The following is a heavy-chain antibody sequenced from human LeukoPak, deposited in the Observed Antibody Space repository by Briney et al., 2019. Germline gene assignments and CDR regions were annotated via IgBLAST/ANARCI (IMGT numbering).Heavy chain of an antibody. D-gene: IGHD2-15*01. Sequence: GGSLRLSCAASGFTFSSYSMNWVRQAPGKGLEWVSYISSSSSTIYYADSVKGRFTISRDNAKNSLYLQMNSLRAEDTAVYYCARDLTCSGGSCPNWYFDLWGRGTLVTVSS. J-gene: IGHJ2*01. CDR1: GFTFSSYS. CDR3: ARDLTCSGGSCPNWYFDL. V-gene: IGHV3-48*04. CDR2: ISSSSSTI.